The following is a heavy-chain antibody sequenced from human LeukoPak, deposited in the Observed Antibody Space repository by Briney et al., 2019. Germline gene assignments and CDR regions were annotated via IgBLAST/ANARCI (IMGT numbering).Heavy chain of an antibody. CDR2: ISSSSSTI. J-gene: IGHJ5*02. CDR1: GFTFSSYS. V-gene: IGHV3-48*04. CDR3: ARWNPKTPPTFDP. Sequence: PGGSLRLSCAASGFTFSSYSMNWVRQAPGKGLEWVSYISSSSSTIYYAASVKGRFTNSRDNAKTSLYLQMNSLRAEDTAVYYCARWNPKTPPTFDPWGQGTLVTVSS. D-gene: IGHD1-1*01.